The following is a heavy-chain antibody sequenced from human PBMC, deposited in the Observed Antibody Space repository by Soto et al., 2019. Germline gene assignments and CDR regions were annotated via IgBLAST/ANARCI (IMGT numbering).Heavy chain of an antibody. CDR3: ARDSMEYDYIWGSYSGWFDP. Sequence: ASVKVSCKASGYTFTSYGISWVRQAPGKGLEWMGWISAYNGNTNYAQKLQGRVTMTTDTSTSTAYMELRSLRSDDTAVYYCARDSMEYDYIWGSYSGWFDPWGQGTLVTVSS. CDR2: ISAYNGNT. CDR1: GYTFTSYG. V-gene: IGHV1-18*01. D-gene: IGHD3-16*01. J-gene: IGHJ5*02.